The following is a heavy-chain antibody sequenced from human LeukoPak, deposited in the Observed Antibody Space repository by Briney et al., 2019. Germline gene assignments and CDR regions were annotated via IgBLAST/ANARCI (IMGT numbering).Heavy chain of an antibody. CDR1: GYTFTSYY. D-gene: IGHD5-24*01. CDR2: INPSGGST. Sequence: ASVKVSCKASGYTFTSYYMHWVRQAPGQGLEWMGIINPSGGSTSYAQKFQGRATLTRATSTGTVYMELSSLRPEDTAVYYCASVYKHGMDVWGQGTTVIVSS. J-gene: IGHJ6*02. V-gene: IGHV1-46*01. CDR3: ASVYKHGMDV.